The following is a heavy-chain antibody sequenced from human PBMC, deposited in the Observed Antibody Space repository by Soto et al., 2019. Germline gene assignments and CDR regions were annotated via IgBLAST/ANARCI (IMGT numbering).Heavy chain of an antibody. J-gene: IGHJ6*02. CDR3: AKVLYASESFDSEEAPYGMDV. Sequence: GGSLSLSCAASVFPFSRYDMHWVRQAPGKGLEWVAVLWFDGSNEYYADSVQGRFTISRDNSKNTLYLQMDSLRAEDTAVYYCAKVLYASESFDSEEAPYGMDVWGQGTTVTVSS. CDR1: VFPFSRYD. CDR2: LWFDGSNE. V-gene: IGHV3-33*06. D-gene: IGHD3-10*01.